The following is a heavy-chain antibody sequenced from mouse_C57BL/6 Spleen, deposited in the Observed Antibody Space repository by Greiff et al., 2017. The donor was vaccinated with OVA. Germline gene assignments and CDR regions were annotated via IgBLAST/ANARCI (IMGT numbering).Heavy chain of an antibody. CDR3: ARPITTVVATGYFDV. CDR2: IDPSDSYT. V-gene: IGHV1-59*01. Sequence: VQLQQPGAELVRPGTSVKLSCKASGYTFTSYWMHWVKQRPGQGLEWIGVIDPSDSYTNYNQKFKGKATLTVDTSSSTAYMQLSSLTSEDSAVYYCARPITTVVATGYFDVWGTGTTVTVSS. CDR1: GYTFTSYW. J-gene: IGHJ1*03. D-gene: IGHD1-1*01.